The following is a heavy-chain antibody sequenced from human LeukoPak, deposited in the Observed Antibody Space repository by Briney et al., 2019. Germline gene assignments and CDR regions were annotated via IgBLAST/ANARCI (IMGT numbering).Heavy chain of an antibody. J-gene: IGHJ4*02. Sequence: GASVKVSCKASGGTFSSYAISWVRQAPGQGLEWMGRIIPILGIANYAQKFQGRVTITADKSTSTAYMELSSLRSEDTAVYYCARGVDYGFENPFDYWGQGTLVTVSS. D-gene: IGHD4-17*01. CDR1: GGTFSSYA. V-gene: IGHV1-69*04. CDR3: ARGVDYGFENPFDY. CDR2: IIPILGIA.